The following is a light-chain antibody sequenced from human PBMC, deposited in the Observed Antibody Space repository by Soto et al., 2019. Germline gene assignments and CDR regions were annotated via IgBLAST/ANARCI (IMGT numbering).Light chain of an antibody. Sequence: QSALTQPASVSGSPGQSITISCTGTSSDVGGYNYVSWYQQHPGKAPKLMIYDVSNRPSGVSNRFSGSKSGNTASLTISGLQAEDGADYYCSSYTSSSTWGFGGGTKLTV. CDR3: SSYTSSSTWG. CDR2: DVS. CDR1: SSDVGGYNY. V-gene: IGLV2-14*01. J-gene: IGLJ3*02.